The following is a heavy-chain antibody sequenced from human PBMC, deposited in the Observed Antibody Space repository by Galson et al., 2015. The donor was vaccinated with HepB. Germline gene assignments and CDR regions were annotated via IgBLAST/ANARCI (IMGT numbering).Heavy chain of an antibody. CDR1: GDSVSSNSAA. CDR3: ARDTFPPIGDFWSGYTDAFVI. V-gene: IGHV6-1*01. D-gene: IGHD3-3*01. J-gene: IGHJ3*02. CDR2: TYYRSKWYN. Sequence: CAISGDSVSSNSAAWNWIRQSPSRGLEWLGRTYYRSKWYNDYAVSVKSRITINPDTSKNQFSLQLNSVTPEDTAVYYCARDTFPPIGDFWSGYTDAFVIWCQGTMFTVSA.